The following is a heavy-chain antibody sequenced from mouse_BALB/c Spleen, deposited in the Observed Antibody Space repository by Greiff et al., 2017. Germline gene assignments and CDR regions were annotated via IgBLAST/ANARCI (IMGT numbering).Heavy chain of an antibody. J-gene: IGHJ3*01. Sequence: EVHLVESGGGLVQPGGSRKLSCAASGFTFSSFGMHWVRQAPEKGLEWVAYISSGSSTIYYADTVKGRFTISRDNPKNTLFLQMTSLRSEDTAMYYCARGGYAWFAYWGQGTLVTVSA. CDR3: ARGGYAWFAY. D-gene: IGHD2-2*01. V-gene: IGHV5-17*02. CDR2: ISSGSSTI. CDR1: GFTFSSFG.